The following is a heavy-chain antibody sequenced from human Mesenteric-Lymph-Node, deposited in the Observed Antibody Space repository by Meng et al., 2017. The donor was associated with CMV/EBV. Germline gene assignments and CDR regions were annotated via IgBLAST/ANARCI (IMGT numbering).Heavy chain of an antibody. CDR1: GFTFDDYS. D-gene: IGHD3-16*01. V-gene: IGHV3-9*01. CDR3: AKLGHAAGYFYYDMDV. Sequence: SLKISCAASGFTFDDYSMHWVRQAPGKGLEWVSGINWNSGSIGYADSVKGRFTISRDNAKNSLYLQMNSLRAEDTAVYYCAKLGHAAGYFYYDMDVWGQGTTVTVSS. J-gene: IGHJ6*02. CDR2: INWNSGSI.